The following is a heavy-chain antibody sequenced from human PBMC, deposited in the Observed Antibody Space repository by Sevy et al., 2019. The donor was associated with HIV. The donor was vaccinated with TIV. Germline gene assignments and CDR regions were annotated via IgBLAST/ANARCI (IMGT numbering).Heavy chain of an antibody. CDR1: GFTFSSYA. Sequence: GGSLRLSCAASGFTFSSYAMTWVRQAPGKGLEWVSSIGGSGRYTYYADSVTGRLTISRDNSKNTLYLQMNRLRAEDTAKCYCAKGFCSGGSCPRDYYYYGLDVWGQGTTVTVSS. CDR3: AKGFCSGGSCPRDYYYYGLDV. CDR2: IGGSGRYT. V-gene: IGHV3-23*01. J-gene: IGHJ6*02. D-gene: IGHD2-15*01.